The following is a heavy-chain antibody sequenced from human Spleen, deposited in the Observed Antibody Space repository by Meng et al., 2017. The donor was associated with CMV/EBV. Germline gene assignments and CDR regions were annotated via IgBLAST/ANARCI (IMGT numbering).Heavy chain of an antibody. CDR2: ISSSGSTI. D-gene: IGHD6-19*01. J-gene: IGHJ4*02. Sequence: GESLKISCAASGFTFSSYEMNWVRQAPGKGLEWVSYISSSGSTIYYADSVKGRFTISRDNSKNTLYLQMHSLRVEDTAVYYCAKAQEASRLVESFLHYWGQGTLVTVSS. CDR3: AKAQEASRLVESFLHY. CDR1: GFTFSSYE. V-gene: IGHV3-48*03.